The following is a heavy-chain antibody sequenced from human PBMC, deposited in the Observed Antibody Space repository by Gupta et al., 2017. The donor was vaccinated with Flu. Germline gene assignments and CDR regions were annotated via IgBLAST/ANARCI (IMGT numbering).Heavy chain of an antibody. CDR2: ITGSGDTI. D-gene: IGHD2-15*01. CDR1: GFSFRSYA. J-gene: IGHJ4*02. Sequence: EVQLLDSGGGLVRPGGSLRLSCAASGFSFRSYAMTWVRQAPGKGLQWVSTITGSGDTIYYADSVKGRFTISRDNSKSMLYLQMNSLRADDTALYYCARKGQSRGLAYWGQGTLVTVSS. CDR3: ARKGQSRGLAY. V-gene: IGHV3-23*01.